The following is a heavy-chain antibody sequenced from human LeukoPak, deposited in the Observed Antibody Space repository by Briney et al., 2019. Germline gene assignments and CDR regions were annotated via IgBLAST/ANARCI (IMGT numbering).Heavy chain of an antibody. CDR2: INSDGSST. J-gene: IGHJ6*03. CDR1: GFTFSSYW. Sequence: GGSLRLSCAASGFTFSSYWMHWVRQAPGKGLVWVSRINSDGSSTTYADSVKGRFTISRDNAKNTLYQQMNSLRAEDTAVYYCARENAPYCSGGSCYSPGQYMDVWGKGTTVTVSS. V-gene: IGHV3-74*01. D-gene: IGHD2-15*01. CDR3: ARENAPYCSGGSCYSPGQYMDV.